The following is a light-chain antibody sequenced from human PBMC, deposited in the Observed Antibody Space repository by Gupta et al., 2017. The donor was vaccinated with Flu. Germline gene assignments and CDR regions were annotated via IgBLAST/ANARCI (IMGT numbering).Light chain of an antibody. CDR1: SRDVGDYNY. J-gene: IGLJ3*02. V-gene: IGLV2-14*01. CDR3: SSYTSSTTWV. CDR2: EVS. Sequence: QSALTQPASVSGSPGQSITISCTGTSRDVGDYNYVSWYQQHPGKAPKLMIYEVSNRPSGVSDRFSGSKSGNTASLTISGLQAEDEADYYCSSYTSSTTWVFGRGTKLTVL.